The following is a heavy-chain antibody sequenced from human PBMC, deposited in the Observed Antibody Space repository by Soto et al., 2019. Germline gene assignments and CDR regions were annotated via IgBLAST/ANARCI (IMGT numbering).Heavy chain of an antibody. V-gene: IGHV1-69*08. CDR3: AREISRNTGIAVAGTIGWFDP. CDR1: GGTFSSYT. D-gene: IGHD6-19*01. Sequence: QVQLVQSGAEVKKPGSSVKVSCKASGGTFSSYTISWVRQAPGQGLEWMGRIIPILGIANYAQKFQGRVTITADKSTSTAYMELSSLRSEDTAVYYCAREISRNTGIAVAGTIGWFDPWGQGTLVTVSS. J-gene: IGHJ5*02. CDR2: IIPILGIA.